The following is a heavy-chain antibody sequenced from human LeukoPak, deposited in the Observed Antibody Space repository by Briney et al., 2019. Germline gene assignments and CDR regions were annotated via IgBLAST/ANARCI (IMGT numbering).Heavy chain of an antibody. CDR2: ISGSGGST. V-gene: IGHV3-23*01. CDR3: VRDWGYDSSGYWQKYFDT. Sequence: PGGSLRLSCAASGFTFSSYAMSWVRQAPGKGLEWVSAISGSGGSTYYADSVKGRFTISRDNAKNTVYLQMNSLRAEDTAVYCCVRDWGYDSSGYWQKYFDTWGQGTLVTVSS. CDR1: GFTFSSYA. D-gene: IGHD3-22*01. J-gene: IGHJ4*02.